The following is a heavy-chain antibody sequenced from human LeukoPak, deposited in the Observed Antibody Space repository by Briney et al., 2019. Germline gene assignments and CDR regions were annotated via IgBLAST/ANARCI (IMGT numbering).Heavy chain of an antibody. CDR3: ARGEYGSGSYHIDY. CDR1: GFTFSDYY. V-gene: IGHV3-11*04. Sequence: GGSLRLSCAASGFTFSDYYMSWIRQAPGKGLEWVSYISSSGSPIYYAESVKGRFTISRDNAKNSLYLQMNSLRTEDTAVYYCARGEYGSGSYHIDYWGQGTLVTVSS. CDR2: ISSSGSPI. J-gene: IGHJ4*02. D-gene: IGHD3-10*01.